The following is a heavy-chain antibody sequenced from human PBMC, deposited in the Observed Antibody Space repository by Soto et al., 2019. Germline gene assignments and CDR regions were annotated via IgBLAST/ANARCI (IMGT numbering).Heavy chain of an antibody. J-gene: IGHJ4*02. D-gene: IGHD3-9*01. V-gene: IGHV4-59*01. CDR1: GGSISSYY. CDR3: ARVQTYYDILTGYFNQYYFDY. Sequence: SETLSLTCTVSGGSISSYYWSWIRQPPGKGLEWIGYIYYSGSTNYNPSLKSRVTISVDTPKNQFSLKLSSVTAADTAVYYCARVQTYYDILTGYFNQYYFDYWGQGTLVTVSS. CDR2: IYYSGST.